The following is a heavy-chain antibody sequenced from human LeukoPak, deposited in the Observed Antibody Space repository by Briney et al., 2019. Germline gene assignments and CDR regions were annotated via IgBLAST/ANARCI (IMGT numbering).Heavy chain of an antibody. V-gene: IGHV4-39*01. Sequence: SSETLSLTCTVSGGSIRSSTYYWGWIRQPPGKGLEWIGRIFYSGSAYYNPSLKSRVTISVDTSKNQFSVKLNCVTAADTAVYYCARQESSNWDWGQGTLVTVSS. D-gene: IGHD4-11*01. CDR3: ARQESSNWD. CDR1: GGSIRSSTYY. J-gene: IGHJ4*02. CDR2: IFYSGSA.